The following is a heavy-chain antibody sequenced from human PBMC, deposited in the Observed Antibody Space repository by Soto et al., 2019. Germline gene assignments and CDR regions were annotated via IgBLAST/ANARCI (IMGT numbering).Heavy chain of an antibody. D-gene: IGHD3-10*01. CDR1: GGSIGSGGYY. J-gene: IGHJ5*02. CDR2: IFYSGTT. Sequence: SETLSHNCTVSGGSIGSGGYYWSWIRQHPGKGLEWIGYIFYSGTTYYNPSLKSRVTISVDTSKNQFSLKLSSVTAADTAVYYCARERVVSTMFRGVLNTRRCFDPWAQGTLVTV. CDR3: ARERVVSTMFRGVLNTRRCFDP. V-gene: IGHV4-31*03.